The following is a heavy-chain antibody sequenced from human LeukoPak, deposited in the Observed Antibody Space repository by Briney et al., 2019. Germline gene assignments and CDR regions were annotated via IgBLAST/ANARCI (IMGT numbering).Heavy chain of an antibody. CDR1: GFTFADYG. D-gene: IGHD1-1*01. CDR2: INWNGGST. CDR3: ARDVQRDYFDY. J-gene: IGHJ4*02. V-gene: IGHV3-20*04. Sequence: GGSLRLSCAASGFTFADYGMSWVRQAPGKGLEWVSGINWNGGSTGYADSVKGRFTISRDNAKNSLYLQMNSLRAEDTALYYCARDVQRDYFDYWGQGTLVTVSS.